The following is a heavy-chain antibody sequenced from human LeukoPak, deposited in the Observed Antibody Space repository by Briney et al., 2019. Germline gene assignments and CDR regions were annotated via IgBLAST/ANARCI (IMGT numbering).Heavy chain of an antibody. V-gene: IGHV4-39*07. CDR1: GGSISNTNYY. J-gene: IGHJ4*02. Sequence: PSETLSLTCTVSGGSISNTNYYWAWIRQPPGRGLEWIGSIYYTGTTFDNPSLKSRVTLSVDTSKNQFSLRLTSVTAADTAFYYAREEYSSDWYGHDSWGQGTLVTVSS. CDR2: IYYTGTT. D-gene: IGHD6-13*01. CDR3: REEYSSDWYGHDS.